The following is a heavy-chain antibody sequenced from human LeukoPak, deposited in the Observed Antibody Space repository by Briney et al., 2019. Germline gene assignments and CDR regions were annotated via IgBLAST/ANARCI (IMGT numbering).Heavy chain of an antibody. CDR3: ARNYYEPTYDYYFDC. CDR1: GFTFSSYA. Sequence: GGSLRLSCAASGFTFSSYAMSWVRQAPGKGLEWVSTISSGGGSTYYADSVKGRFTISRDNSKNTLYLHMNSLRAEDTALYYCARNYYEPTYDYYFDCWGQGTLVTVSS. CDR2: ISSGGGST. J-gene: IGHJ4*02. V-gene: IGHV3-23*01. D-gene: IGHD1-26*01.